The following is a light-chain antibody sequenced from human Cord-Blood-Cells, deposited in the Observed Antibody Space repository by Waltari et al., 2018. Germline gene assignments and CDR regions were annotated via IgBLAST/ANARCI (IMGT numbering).Light chain of an antibody. V-gene: IGLV2-23*01. Sequence: QSALTQPASVSASPGQSIPISCTGTSSDVGSDTLVSWYQQHPGKAPKRMIYEGSKRPSGVSNRFSGSKSGNTASLTISGLQAEDEADYYCCSYAGSSTVFGGGTKLTVL. CDR3: CSYAGSSTV. CDR2: EGS. J-gene: IGLJ2*01. CDR1: SSDVGSDTL.